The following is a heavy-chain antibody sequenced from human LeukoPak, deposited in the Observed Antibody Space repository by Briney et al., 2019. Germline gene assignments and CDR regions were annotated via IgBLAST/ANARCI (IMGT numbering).Heavy chain of an antibody. D-gene: IGHD3-22*01. CDR2: ISSSSSYI. CDR3: AREVVVITPFFDY. CDR1: GFTFSSYS. V-gene: IGHV3-21*01. J-gene: IGHJ4*02. Sequence: GGSLRLSCAASGFTFSSYSMNWVRQAPGKGLEWVSSISSSSSYIYYADSVKGRFTISRDNAKNSLYLQMNSLRAEDTAVYYCAREVVVITPFFDYWGQGTLVTVSS.